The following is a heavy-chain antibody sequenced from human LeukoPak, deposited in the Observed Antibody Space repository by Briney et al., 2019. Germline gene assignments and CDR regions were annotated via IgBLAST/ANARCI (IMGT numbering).Heavy chain of an antibody. CDR3: ARDSYSGSYSYMDV. Sequence: GVSLRLSGSASGFTFSSYSMNWVRQAPGNGLEWVSSISSSSSYIYYADSVKGRFTISRDNAKNSLYLQMNSLRAEDTAVYYCARDSYSGSYSYMDVWGKGTTVTVSS. J-gene: IGHJ6*03. CDR2: ISSSSSYI. D-gene: IGHD1-26*01. V-gene: IGHV3-21*01. CDR1: GFTFSSYS.